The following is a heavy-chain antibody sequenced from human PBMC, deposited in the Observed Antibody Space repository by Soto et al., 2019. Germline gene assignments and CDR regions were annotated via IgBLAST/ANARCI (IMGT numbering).Heavy chain of an antibody. CDR2: IYPGDSDT. V-gene: IGHV5-51*01. CDR1: GYSFTSYW. J-gene: IGHJ6*02. CDR3: DRSGNYYDSQRYDYGMDV. D-gene: IGHD3-22*01. Sequence: GESLKISCKGSGYSFTSYWIGWVRQMPGKGLEWVGIIYPGDSDTRYSPSFQGQVTISADKSISTAYLQWSSLKASDTAMYCCDRSGNYYDSQRYDYGMDVWGQGTTVTVS.